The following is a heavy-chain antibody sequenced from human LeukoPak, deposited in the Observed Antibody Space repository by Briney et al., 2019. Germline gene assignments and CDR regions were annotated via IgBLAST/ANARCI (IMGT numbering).Heavy chain of an antibody. J-gene: IGHJ4*02. CDR3: ARAVPSTYYYDSSGYPDY. D-gene: IGHD3-22*01. V-gene: IGHV3-9*01. CDR2: ISWNSGSI. CDR1: GFTFDDYA. Sequence: GGSLRLSCGASGFTFDDYAMHWVRQAPGKGLEWVSGISWNSGSIGYADSVKGRFTISRDNAKNSLYLQMNSLRAEDTAVYYCARAVPSTYYYDSSGYPDYWGQGTLVTVSS.